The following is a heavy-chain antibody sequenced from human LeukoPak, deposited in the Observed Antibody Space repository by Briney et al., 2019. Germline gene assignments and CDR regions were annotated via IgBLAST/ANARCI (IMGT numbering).Heavy chain of an antibody. CDR1: GFTFSSYA. V-gene: IGHV3-23*01. J-gene: IGHJ6*02. Sequence: GGSLRLSCAASGFTFSSYAMSWVRQAPGKGLEWVSAISGSGGSTYYADPVKGRFTISRDNSKNTLYLQMNSLRAEDTAVYYCAKCDGDYCSGGSCYELSSHYYYYYGMDVWGQGTTVTVSS. CDR2: ISGSGGST. D-gene: IGHD2-15*01. CDR3: AKCDGDYCSGGSCYELSSHYYYYYGMDV.